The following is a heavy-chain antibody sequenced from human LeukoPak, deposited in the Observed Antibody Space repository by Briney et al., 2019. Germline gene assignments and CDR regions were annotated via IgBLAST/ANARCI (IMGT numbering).Heavy chain of an antibody. CDR3: AHGYGDYDPYFDY. CDR2: IYWNDNK. D-gene: IGHD4-17*01. Sequence: SGPTLVKPTETLTLTCTFSGFSLATSRVGVGWIRQPPGNALEWLALIYWNDNKRYSPSLRSRLTVTKDTSKTQVFLTMTKMDPVDTATYYCAHGYGDYDPYFDYWGQGTLVTVSS. J-gene: IGHJ4*02. V-gene: IGHV2-5*01. CDR1: GFSLATSRVG.